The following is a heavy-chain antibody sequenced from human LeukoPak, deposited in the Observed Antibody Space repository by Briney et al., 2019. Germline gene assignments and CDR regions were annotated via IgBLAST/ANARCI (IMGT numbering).Heavy chain of an antibody. Sequence: GGSLRLSCAASGFTFSSYAMSWVRQAPGKGLEWVSAISGSGGTTYYADSVNGRFSISRDNFKNTLYLQMNSLRVEDTAVYYCARDLHYYQAMDVWGQGTTVTVSS. V-gene: IGHV3-23*01. CDR2: ISGSGGTT. J-gene: IGHJ6*02. CDR3: ARDLHYYQAMDV. CDR1: GFTFSSYA.